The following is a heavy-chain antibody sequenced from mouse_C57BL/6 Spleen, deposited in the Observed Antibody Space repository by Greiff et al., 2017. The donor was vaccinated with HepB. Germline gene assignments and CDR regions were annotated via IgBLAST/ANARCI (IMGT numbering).Heavy chain of an antibody. CDR2: IHPSDSDT. D-gene: IGHD1-1*01. V-gene: IGHV1-74*01. J-gene: IGHJ1*03. CDR1: GYTFTSYW. Sequence: QVQLQQPGAELVKPGASVKVSCKASGYTFTSYWMHWVKQRPGQGLEWIGRIHPSDSDTNYNQKFKGKATLTVDKSSSTAYMQLSSLTSEDSAVYYCAMPTVVPYWYFDVWGTGTTVTVSS. CDR3: AMPTVVPYWYFDV.